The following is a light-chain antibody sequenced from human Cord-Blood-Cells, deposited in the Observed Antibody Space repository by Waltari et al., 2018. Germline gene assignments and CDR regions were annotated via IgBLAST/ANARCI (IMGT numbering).Light chain of an antibody. CDR3: QQYGSSPT. Sequence: EIVLTQSPGTLSLSPGERATLSCRASPSVSSSYLAWYQQKPGQAPRRLIYGASSRATGIPDRFSGSASGTDFTLTISRLEPEDFAVYYCQQYGSSPTFGQGTKLEIK. J-gene: IGKJ2*01. CDR2: GAS. V-gene: IGKV3-20*01. CDR1: PSVSSSY.